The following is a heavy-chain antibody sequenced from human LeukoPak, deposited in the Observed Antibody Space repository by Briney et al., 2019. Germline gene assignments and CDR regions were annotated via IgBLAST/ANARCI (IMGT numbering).Heavy chain of an antibody. Sequence: GGSLRLSCAASGDYWMSWVRQAPGKGLEWVANIKQDGSEEYYVDSVKGRFTISRDNAKNSLYLQMNSLRDEDTAVYYCAGSSGWARYFDYWGQGTLVTVSS. CDR1: GDYW. V-gene: IGHV3-7*05. J-gene: IGHJ4*02. D-gene: IGHD6-19*01. CDR3: AGSSGWARYFDY. CDR2: IKQDGSEE.